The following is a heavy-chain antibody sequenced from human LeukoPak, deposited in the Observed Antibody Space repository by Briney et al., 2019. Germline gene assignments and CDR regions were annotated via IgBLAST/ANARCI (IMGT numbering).Heavy chain of an antibody. J-gene: IGHJ6*02. CDR3: ARGSLCSGGSCYFDYYYYGMDV. CDR2: ISYDGSNK. CDR1: GFTFSSYA. V-gene: IGHV3-30*04. Sequence: GGSLRLSCAASGFTFSSYAMHWVRQAPGRGLEWVAVISYDGSNKYYVDSVKGRFTISRDNSKNALYLQMNSLRAEDTAVYYCARGSLCSGGSCYFDYYYYGMDVWGQGTTVTVSS. D-gene: IGHD2-15*01.